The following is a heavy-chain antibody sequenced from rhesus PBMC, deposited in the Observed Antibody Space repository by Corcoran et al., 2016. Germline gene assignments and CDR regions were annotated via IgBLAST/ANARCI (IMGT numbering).Heavy chain of an antibody. CDR1: GGSISSSY. V-gene: IGHV4-169*02. D-gene: IGHD6-25*01. CDR2: IYGSGSST. J-gene: IGHJ2*01. Sequence: LQLQESGPGLVKPSETLSVTCAVSGGSISSSYWSWIRQAPGKGLEWIGYIYGSGSSTNYNPPLKSRVTLSVDTSKNQLSLKLSSVTTADTAVYYCASSAAGTGTGYFDLWGPGTPITISS. CDR3: ASSAAGTGTGYFDL.